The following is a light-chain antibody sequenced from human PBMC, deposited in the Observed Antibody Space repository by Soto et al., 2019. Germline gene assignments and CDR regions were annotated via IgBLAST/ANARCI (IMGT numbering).Light chain of an antibody. J-gene: IGKJ2*01. V-gene: IGKV1-5*01. Sequence: DIQMTQSPSTVSASVGDRVTITCRASQSISSRLAWYQQKPGKAPKLLIYDASSLESGVPSRFSGSGAGTEFTLTISSLQPDDVATYDCQVDNSYPDTFGQGNKLEIK. CDR3: QVDNSYPDT. CDR2: DAS. CDR1: QSISSR.